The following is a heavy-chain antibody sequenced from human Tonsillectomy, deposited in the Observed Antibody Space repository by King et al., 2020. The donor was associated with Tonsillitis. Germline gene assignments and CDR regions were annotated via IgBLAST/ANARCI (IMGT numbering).Heavy chain of an antibody. J-gene: IGHJ4*02. CDR3: AKDVGSYYYLDY. V-gene: IGHV3-23*04. Sequence: VQLVESGGGLVQPGGSLRLSCAPSGFTFSTYAMSWVRQAPGKGLEWVPAISGSGGSTYYADSVKGRFTISRDNSKNTLYLQMNSLRAEDTAVYYCAKDVGSYYYLDYWGQGTLVTVSS. D-gene: IGHD1-26*01. CDR1: GFTFSTYA. CDR2: ISGSGGST.